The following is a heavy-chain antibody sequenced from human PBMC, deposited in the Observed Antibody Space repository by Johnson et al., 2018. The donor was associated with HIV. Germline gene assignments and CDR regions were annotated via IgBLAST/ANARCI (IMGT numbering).Heavy chain of an antibody. CDR1: GFTFSSYG. J-gene: IGHJ3*02. V-gene: IGHV3-NL1*01. CDR2: INWTGGST. D-gene: IGHD3/OR15-3a*01. CDR3: ARDGLAANAFDI. Sequence: VQLVESGGGVVQPGRSLRLSCAASGFTFSSYGMHWVRQAPGTGLEWVSGINWTGGSTYYADSVKGRFTISRDNSKNTLYLQMNSLRAEDTAVYYCARDGLAANAFDIWGQGTMVTVSS.